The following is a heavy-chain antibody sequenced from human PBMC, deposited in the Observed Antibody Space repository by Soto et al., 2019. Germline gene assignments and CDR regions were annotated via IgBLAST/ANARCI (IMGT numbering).Heavy chain of an antibody. V-gene: IGHV4-30-4*01. Sequence: QVQLQESGPGLVKPSQTLSLTCTVSGGSISSGDYYWSWIRQPPGKGLEWIGYIYYSGSTYYNPSLKSRVTTSVDTSKNQFSLKLSSVTAAATAVYYCARTNFMTTGGGADYWGQGTLVTVSS. J-gene: IGHJ4*02. CDR1: GGSISSGDYY. CDR2: IYYSGST. D-gene: IGHD4-17*01. CDR3: ARTNFMTTGGGADY.